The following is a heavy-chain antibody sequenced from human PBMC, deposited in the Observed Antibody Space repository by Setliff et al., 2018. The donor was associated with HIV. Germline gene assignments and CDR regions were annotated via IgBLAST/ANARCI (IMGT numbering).Heavy chain of an antibody. V-gene: IGHV4-4*09. CDR2: ISSSGTT. CDR1: DDSFSNYD. J-gene: IGHJ4*02. CDR3: ARDRCSGCYRFDY. Sequence: PSETLSLTCVVSDDSFSNYDWTWIRQSPGKALEWIGYISSSGTTNYNPSLRSRVTISMETSNTRFSLWLRSATAADTATYFCARDRCSGCYRFDYWGQGTLVTVSS. D-gene: IGHD6-19*01.